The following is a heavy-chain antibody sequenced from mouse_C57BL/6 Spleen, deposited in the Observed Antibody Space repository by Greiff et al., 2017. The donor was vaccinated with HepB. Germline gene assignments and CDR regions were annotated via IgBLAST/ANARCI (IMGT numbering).Heavy chain of an antibody. J-gene: IGHJ4*01. V-gene: IGHV1-53*01. Sequence: QVQLQQPGTELVKPGASVKLSCKASGYTFTSYWMHWVKQRPGQGLEWIGNINPSNGGTNYNEKFKSKATLTVDKSSSTAYMQLSSLTSEDSAVYYCARSRFITTVVDAMDYWGQGTSVTVSS. CDR1: GYTFTSYW. CDR3: ARSRFITTVVDAMDY. D-gene: IGHD1-1*01. CDR2: INPSNGGT.